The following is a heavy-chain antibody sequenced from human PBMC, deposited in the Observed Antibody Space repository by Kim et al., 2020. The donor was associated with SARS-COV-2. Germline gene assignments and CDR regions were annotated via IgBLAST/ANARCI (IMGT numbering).Heavy chain of an antibody. Sequence: SVKGRFNISRDDSSNTAYLEMNGLKTEDTAVYYCTRIPATALAFWDAFDIWGQGTMVTVSS. J-gene: IGHJ3*02. CDR3: TRIPATALAFWDAFDI. V-gene: IGHV3-73*01. D-gene: IGHD3-3*02.